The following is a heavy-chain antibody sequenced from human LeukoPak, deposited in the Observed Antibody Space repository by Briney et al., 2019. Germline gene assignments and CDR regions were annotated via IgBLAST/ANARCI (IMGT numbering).Heavy chain of an antibody. CDR2: IGTAGEI. CDR1: GFTFSSYD. D-gene: IGHD1-26*01. V-gene: IGHV3-13*01. CDR3: ARVVGATRKGYYFDY. J-gene: IGHJ4*02. Sequence: PGGSLRLSCAASGFTFSSYDIHWVRQATGKGLEWVSGIGTAGEIYYPGSVKGRFTISRDNAKNTLYLQMNSLRAEDTAVYYCARVVGATRKGYYFDYWGQGTLVTVSS.